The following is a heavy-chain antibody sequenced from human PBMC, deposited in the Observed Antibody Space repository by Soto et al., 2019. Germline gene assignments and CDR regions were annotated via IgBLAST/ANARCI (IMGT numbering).Heavy chain of an antibody. CDR3: AREMYYYDSSGYYPSGNFDY. CDR2: ISYDGSSK. J-gene: IGHJ4*02. D-gene: IGHD3-22*01. V-gene: IGHV3-30-3*01. CDR1: GFTFSSYA. Sequence: GGSLRLSCAASGFTFSSYAMHWVRQAPGKGLEWVAVISYDGSSKYYADSVKGRFTISRDNSKNTLYLQMNSLRAEDTAVYYCAREMYYYDSSGYYPSGNFDYWGQGTLVTVSS.